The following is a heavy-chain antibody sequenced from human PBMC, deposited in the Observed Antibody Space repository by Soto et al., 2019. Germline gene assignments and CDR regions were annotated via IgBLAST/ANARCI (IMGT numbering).Heavy chain of an antibody. CDR1: GYTFTGYY. D-gene: IGHD5-12*01. V-gene: IGHV1-2*04. J-gene: IGHJ4*02. Sequence: APVKVSCKASGYTFTGYYMHWVRQAPGQGLEWMGWINPNSGGTNYAQKFQGWVTMTRETSISTAYMELSRLRSDDTAVYYCARYRYSGYDWIGDFDYWGQGTLVTVSS. CDR2: INPNSGGT. CDR3: ARYRYSGYDWIGDFDY.